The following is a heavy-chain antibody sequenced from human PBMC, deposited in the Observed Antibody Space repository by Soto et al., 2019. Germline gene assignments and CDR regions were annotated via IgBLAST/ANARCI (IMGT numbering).Heavy chain of an antibody. D-gene: IGHD6-13*01. Sequence: PSETLFLTCTVSGGSISSYYWSWIRQPAGKGLEWIGRIYTSGSTNYNPSLKSRVTMSVDTSKNQFSLKLSSVTAADTAVYYCARDGSSSWDNWFDPWGQGTLVTVSS. CDR2: IYTSGST. V-gene: IGHV4-4*07. CDR1: GGSISSYY. J-gene: IGHJ5*02. CDR3: ARDGSSSWDNWFDP.